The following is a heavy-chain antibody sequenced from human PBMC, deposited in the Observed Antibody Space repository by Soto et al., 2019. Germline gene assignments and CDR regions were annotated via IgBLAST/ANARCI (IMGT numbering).Heavy chain of an antibody. J-gene: IGHJ6*02. D-gene: IGHD6-19*01. CDR3: AKDFSDSSGWYGVGTDYHYYYGMDV. Sequence: WGSLRLSCAASGFTFSSYGMHWVRQAPGKGLEWVAVISYDGSNKYYADSVKGRFTISRDNSKNTLYLQMNSLRAEDTAVYYCAKDFSDSSGWYGVGTDYHYYYGMDVWGQGTTVTVSS. CDR2: ISYDGSNK. CDR1: GFTFSSYG. V-gene: IGHV3-30*18.